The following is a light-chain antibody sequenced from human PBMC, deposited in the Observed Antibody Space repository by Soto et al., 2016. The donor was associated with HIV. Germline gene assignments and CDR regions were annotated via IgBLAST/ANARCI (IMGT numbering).Light chain of an antibody. Sequence: DIQMTQSPSSVSASVGDRVTITCRASQDISRWLAWYQQKPGKAPNLLISAASRLQSGVPSRFSGSGSGTDFTLTISSLQPEDFATYYCQQANSFPRTFGQGTKLEIK. CDR2: AAS. V-gene: IGKV1-12*01. CDR3: QQANSFPRT. J-gene: IGKJ2*01. CDR1: QDISRW.